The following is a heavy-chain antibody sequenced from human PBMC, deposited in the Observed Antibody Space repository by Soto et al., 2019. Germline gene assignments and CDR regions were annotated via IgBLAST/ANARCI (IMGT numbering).Heavy chain of an antibody. CDR3: ASSPNYGDYEPFDY. CDR2: IYYSGST. CDR1: GGSISSYY. D-gene: IGHD4-17*01. V-gene: IGHV4-59*08. Sequence: SETLSLTCTVSGGSISSYYWSWIRQPPGKGLEWIGYIYYSGSTNYNPSLKSRVTISVDTSKNQFSLKLSSVTAADTAVYYCASSPNYGDYEPFDYWGQGTLVTVSS. J-gene: IGHJ4*02.